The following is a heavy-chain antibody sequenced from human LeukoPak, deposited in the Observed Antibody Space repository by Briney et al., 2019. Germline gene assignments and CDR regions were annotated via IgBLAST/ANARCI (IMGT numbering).Heavy chain of an antibody. CDR2: IYPGDSDT. V-gene: IGHV5-51*01. J-gene: IGHJ4*02. CDR3: AGQVRVGAPDFDH. D-gene: IGHD1-26*01. Sequence: GESLKISCKGSGYSFNTYWIGWVRQMPGKGLEWMGIIYPGDSDTRYRPSFQGQVTISADKSISTAYLQWSSLKASDTAMYYCAGQVRVGAPDFDHWGQGTLVTVSS. CDR1: GYSFNTYW.